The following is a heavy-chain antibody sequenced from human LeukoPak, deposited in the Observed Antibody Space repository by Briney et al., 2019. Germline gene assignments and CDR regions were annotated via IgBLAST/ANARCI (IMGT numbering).Heavy chain of an antibody. CDR3: AKSKSGRDSSLVGY. CDR1: GFTFSSYA. V-gene: IGHV3-23*01. D-gene: IGHD6-13*01. Sequence: PGGSLRLSCAASGFTFSSYAMSWVRQAPGKGLEWVSAISGSGGSTYYADSVKGRFTISRDNSKNTLYLQMNSLRAEDTAVYYCAKSKSGRDSSLVGYWGQGTLVTVSS. CDR2: ISGSGGST. J-gene: IGHJ4*02.